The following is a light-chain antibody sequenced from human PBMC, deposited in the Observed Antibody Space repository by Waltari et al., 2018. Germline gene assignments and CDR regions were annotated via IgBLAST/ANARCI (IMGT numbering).Light chain of an antibody. CDR3: CSYAGSSTYV. V-gene: IGLV2-23*01. J-gene: IGLJ1*01. CDR1: SSDVGRYNL. CDR2: EGS. Sequence: QSALTQPASVSGSTGQSITISGTGTSSDVGRYNLVPWYQQHPGKAPKLMIYEGSKRPSGVSNRFSGSKSGNTASLTISGLQAEDEADYYCCSYAGSSTYVFGTGTKVTVL.